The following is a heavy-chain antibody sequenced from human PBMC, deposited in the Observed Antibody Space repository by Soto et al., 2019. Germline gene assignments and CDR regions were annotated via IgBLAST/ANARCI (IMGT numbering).Heavy chain of an antibody. CDR1: GYTFTDHQ. J-gene: IGHJ5*02. D-gene: IGHD1-26*01. CDR3: ARRHLRDYGKGSFDP. V-gene: IGHV1-2*02. Sequence: QVQLVQSGPEVKKPGASVKVSCKASGYTFTDHQSHWLRRAPGHRLEWMGRIDPKSGDTTFAQTYHGRIAVSRDTSSTTVYMELTRLTYDDTAIYYSARRHLRDYGKGSFDPWGQGRLVTVSS. CDR2: IDPKSGDT.